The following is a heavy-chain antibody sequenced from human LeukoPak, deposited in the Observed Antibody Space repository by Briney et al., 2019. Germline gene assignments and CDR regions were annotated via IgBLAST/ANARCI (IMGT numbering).Heavy chain of an antibody. CDR1: GDSISQYY. V-gene: IGHV4-59*01. J-gene: IGHJ2*01. Sequence: SETLSLTCTLSGDSISQYYWSWIRQPPGKGPEWIGYVYRSGNTNYNPSLKSRVTISVDTSKNHFSLNLTSVTAADTAVYYCARVTDFAYSFFDLWGRGTLVTVSS. CDR2: VYRSGNT. CDR3: ARVTDFAYSFFDL.